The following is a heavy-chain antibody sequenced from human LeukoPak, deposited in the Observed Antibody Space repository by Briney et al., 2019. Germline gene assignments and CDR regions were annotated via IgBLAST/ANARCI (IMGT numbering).Heavy chain of an antibody. CDR1: GGSFSGYY. Sequence: ASETLSLTCTVFGGSFSGYYWSWIRHPPDKGLELIGEINPSGSNNYNPPLKTRFTISTDTSKNHFSLNLNSVTAADTGVYYCVRGSRVYCGGDCYYYWGQGTLVTVSS. CDR2: INPSGSN. J-gene: IGHJ4*02. V-gene: IGHV4-34*01. D-gene: IGHD2-21*02. CDR3: VRGSRVYCGGDCYYY.